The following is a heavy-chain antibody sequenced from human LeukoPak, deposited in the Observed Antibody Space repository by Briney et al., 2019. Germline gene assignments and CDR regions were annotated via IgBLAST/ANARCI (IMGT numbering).Heavy chain of an antibody. V-gene: IGHV4-61*02. Sequence: PSETLSLTCTVSGGSISSGSYYWSWIRQPAGKGLEWIGRIYTSGSTNYNPSLKSRVTISVDTSKNQFSLKLSSVTAVDTAVYYCARGYGDYGFDYWGQGTLVTVSS. J-gene: IGHJ4*02. CDR3: ARGYGDYGFDY. CDR2: IYTSGST. CDR1: GGSISSGSYY. D-gene: IGHD4-17*01.